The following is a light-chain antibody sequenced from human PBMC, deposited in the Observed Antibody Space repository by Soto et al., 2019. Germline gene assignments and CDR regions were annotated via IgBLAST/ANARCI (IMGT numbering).Light chain of an antibody. Sequence: DIQMTQSPSSLSASVGDRVTITCRATQSISNYLNWYQQKPGKAPKVLISAASSLQSVVPSRFSGSGSGTDFTLTISSLQPEDFATYYCQQTYSTPCTFGQGTKLEVK. CDR1: QSISNY. V-gene: IGKV1-39*01. J-gene: IGKJ2*02. CDR3: QQTYSTPCT. CDR2: AAS.